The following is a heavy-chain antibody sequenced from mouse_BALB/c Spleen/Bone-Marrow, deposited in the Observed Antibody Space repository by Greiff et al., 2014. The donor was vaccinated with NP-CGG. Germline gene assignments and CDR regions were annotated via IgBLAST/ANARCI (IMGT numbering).Heavy chain of an antibody. CDR1: GYTFSNYW. D-gene: IGHD3-1*01. J-gene: IGHJ2*01. CDR2: IYPGNSDT. CDR3: TTLAGSDFDY. V-gene: IGHV1-5*01. Sequence: VQLKESGTVLARPGAAVKMSCKASGYTFSNYWMHWVKQRPGQGLEWIGTIYPGNSDTTYNQEFKGKAKLTAVTSTSTAYMELSSLTNEDSAVYYCTTLAGSDFDYWGQGTTLTVSS.